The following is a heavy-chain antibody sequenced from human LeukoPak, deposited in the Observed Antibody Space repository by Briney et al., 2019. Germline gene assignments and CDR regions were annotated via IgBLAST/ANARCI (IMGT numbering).Heavy chain of an antibody. CDR3: AREGSRFLLYNWFDP. CDR2: IYYSGST. D-gene: IGHD3-16*01. J-gene: IGHJ5*02. CDR1: GGSISSYY. Sequence: PSETLSLTCTVSGGSISSYYWSWIRQPPGKGLEWIGYIYYSGSTHYNPSLKSRVTISVDTSKNQFSLKLSSVTAADTAVYYCAREGSRFLLYNWFDPWGQGTLVTVSS. V-gene: IGHV4-59*12.